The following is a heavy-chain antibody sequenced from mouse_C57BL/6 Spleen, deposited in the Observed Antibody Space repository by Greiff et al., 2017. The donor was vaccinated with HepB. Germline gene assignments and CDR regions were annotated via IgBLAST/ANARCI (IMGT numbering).Heavy chain of an antibody. V-gene: IGHV5-9-1*02. CDR1: GFTFSSYA. CDR3: TRDKSYYSNYSYYAMDY. Sequence: EVQVVESGEGLVKPGGSLKLSCAASGFTFSSYAMSWVRQTPEKRLEWVAYISSGGDYIYYADTVKGRFTISRDNARNTLYLQMSSLKSEDTAMYYCTRDKSYYSNYSYYAMDYWGQGTSVTVSS. D-gene: IGHD2-5*01. CDR2: ISSGGDYI. J-gene: IGHJ4*01.